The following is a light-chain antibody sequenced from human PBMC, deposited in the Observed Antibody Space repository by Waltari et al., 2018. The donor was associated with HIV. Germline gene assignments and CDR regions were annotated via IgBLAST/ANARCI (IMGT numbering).Light chain of an antibody. J-gene: IGKJ1*01. V-gene: IGKV3-15*01. CDR1: QSVSSK. CDR3: QQYNDWPRT. Sequence: EIVMTQSPATLSVSPGERATLSCRASQSVSSKLACYQHKPGQAPRLLIFGASTRATGIPARFSGSASGTEFTFTISSLQSEDFAIYYCQQYNDWPRTFGQGTRVDI. CDR2: GAS.